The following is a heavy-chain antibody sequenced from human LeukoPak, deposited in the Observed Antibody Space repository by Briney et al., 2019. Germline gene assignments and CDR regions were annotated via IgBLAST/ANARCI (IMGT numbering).Heavy chain of an antibody. D-gene: IGHD5-18*01. Sequence: SVKVSCKASGYTFTSSAVQWVRQARGQRLEWIGWIVVGSGNTNYAQKFQERVTITRDMSTSTAYMEPSSLRSEDTAVYYCAAFPLAGYIPDYWGQGTLVTVSS. J-gene: IGHJ4*02. V-gene: IGHV1-58*01. CDR2: IVVGSGNT. CDR3: AAFPLAGYIPDY. CDR1: GYTFTSSA.